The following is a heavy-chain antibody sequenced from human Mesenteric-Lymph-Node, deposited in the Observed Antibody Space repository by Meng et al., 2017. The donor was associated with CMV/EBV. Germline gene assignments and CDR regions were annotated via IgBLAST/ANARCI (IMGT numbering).Heavy chain of an antibody. CDR1: GYTFTSYG. CDR2: ISAYNGNT. V-gene: IGHV1-18*01. D-gene: IGHD6-13*01. Sequence: ASVKVSCKASGYTFTSYGISWVRQAPGQGLEWMGWISAYNGNTNYAQKLQGRVTMTTDTSTSTAYMELRSLRSEDTAVYYCARDEWYSSSWYGYYYYGMDVWGQGTTVTVSS. CDR3: ARDEWYSSSWYGYYYYGMDV. J-gene: IGHJ6*02.